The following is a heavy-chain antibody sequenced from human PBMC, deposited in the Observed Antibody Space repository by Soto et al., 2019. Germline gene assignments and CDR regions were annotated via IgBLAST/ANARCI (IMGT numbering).Heavy chain of an antibody. J-gene: IGHJ1*01. V-gene: IGHV5-51*01. D-gene: IGHD6-6*01. CDR3: ATTYSSSTLVLAEKYFQH. CDR1: GYSFTSYW. Sequence: GESLKISCKGSGYSFTSYWIGWVRQMPGKGLEWMGIIYPGDSDTGYSPSFQGQVTISADKSISTAYLQWSSLKASDTAMYYCATTYSSSTLVLAEKYFQHWGQGTLVTVSS. CDR2: IYPGDSDT.